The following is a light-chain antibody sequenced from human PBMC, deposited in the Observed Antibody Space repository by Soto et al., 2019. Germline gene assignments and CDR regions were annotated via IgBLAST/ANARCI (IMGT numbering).Light chain of an antibody. CDR3: QQYYSTPWT. CDR1: QSVLYSSNNKNY. Sequence: DIVMTQSPDSLAVSLGERATINCKSSQSVLYSSNNKNYLAWYQQKPGQPPKLLIYWASARESGVPDRFSGSGSGTDFTLTINIRQAEDVAVYYCQQYYSTPWTLGQGTKVDIK. CDR2: WAS. V-gene: IGKV4-1*01. J-gene: IGKJ1*01.